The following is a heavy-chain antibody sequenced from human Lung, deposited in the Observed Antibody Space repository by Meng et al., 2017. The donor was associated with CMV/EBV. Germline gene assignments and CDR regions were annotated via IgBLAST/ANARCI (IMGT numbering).Heavy chain of an antibody. V-gene: IGHV1-2*02. Sequence: SVXVSCQASGYTFTAHYFHWVRQAPGQGLEWMGWIHPHRGDTNYAQQFQGRVTLTRDTSINTGYMELTRLTSDDTAVYYCARDNNWGPDYWGQGTLVTVSS. CDR3: ARDNNWGPDY. CDR1: GYTFTAHY. D-gene: IGHD7-27*01. J-gene: IGHJ4*02. CDR2: IHPHRGDT.